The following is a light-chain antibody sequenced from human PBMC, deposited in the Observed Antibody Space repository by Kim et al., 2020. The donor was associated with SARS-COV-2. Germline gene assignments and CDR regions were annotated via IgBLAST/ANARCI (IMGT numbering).Light chain of an antibody. CDR3: ISYTSTNTLV. J-gene: IGLJ2*01. V-gene: IGLV2-14*01. CDR2: DVN. CDR1: TSDGGGYNY. Sequence: QSALTQPASVSGSPGQPIAISCSGTTSDGGGYNYVSWFQQHPGKAPQLMIYDVNKRPSVVSSRCSGSKSGSTASLTISGLQPEDEADYYCISYTSTNTLVFGGGTQLTVL.